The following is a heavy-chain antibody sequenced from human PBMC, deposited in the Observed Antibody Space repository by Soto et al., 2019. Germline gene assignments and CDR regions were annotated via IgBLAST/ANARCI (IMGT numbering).Heavy chain of an antibody. J-gene: IGHJ4*02. CDR3: ARDDAIGMNDY. D-gene: IGHD1-20*01. CDR1: GYTFTSYG. V-gene: IGHV1-18*01. CDR2: ISAYNGNK. Sequence: QVQLVQSGAEVKKPGASVKVSCKASGYTFTSYGISWVRQAPGQGLEWMGWISAYNGNKKYAQKVQGRVTMTTDTSTTTAYMEVRSLRSDDTAVYYCARDDAIGMNDYWGQGTLVTVSS.